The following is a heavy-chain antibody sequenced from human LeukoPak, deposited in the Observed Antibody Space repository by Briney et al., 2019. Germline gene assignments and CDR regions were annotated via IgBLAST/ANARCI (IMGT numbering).Heavy chain of an antibody. Sequence: GGSLRLSCTASGFTFSSYSMNWVRQAPGKGLEWVSTISVSAGSTYYADSVKGRFTISRDNSKNTLYLQMNSLRAEDTAVYYCAKAAYSYGPFDYWGQGTLVTVSS. CDR3: AKAAYSYGPFDY. J-gene: IGHJ4*02. D-gene: IGHD5-18*01. CDR2: ISVSAGST. V-gene: IGHV3-23*01. CDR1: GFTFSSYS.